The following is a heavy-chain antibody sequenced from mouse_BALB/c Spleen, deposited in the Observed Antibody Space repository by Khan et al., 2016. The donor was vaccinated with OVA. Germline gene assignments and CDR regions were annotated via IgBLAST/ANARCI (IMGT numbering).Heavy chain of an antibody. V-gene: IGHV1S132*01. D-gene: IGHD3-2*02. CDR3: GREEALYYFDY. CDR2: IYPGTDNT. CDR1: GYIFTSYW. J-gene: IGHJ2*01. Sequence: QVQLKQSGAELVRPGASVKLSCKTSGYIFTSYWIHWLKQRSGQGLVWIARIYPGTDNTYYNETLKDKATLTADTSSSTAYMQLSSLKSEDSAVYFCGREEALYYFDYWGQGTTLTVSS.